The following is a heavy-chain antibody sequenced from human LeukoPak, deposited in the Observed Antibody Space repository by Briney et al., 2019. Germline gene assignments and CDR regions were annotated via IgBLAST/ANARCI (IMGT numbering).Heavy chain of an antibody. D-gene: IGHD3-22*01. CDR1: GFTLSGLW. Sequence: GGSLRLSCAASGFTLSGLWMRWVRRAPGKGLEWVANIKTEGSEKYYVDSVKGRFTISRDNAKNSLYLQMNSRRAEDTAVYYCAEVVVGYWGQGTLVSVSS. CDR3: AEVVVGY. V-gene: IGHV3-7*05. CDR2: IKTEGSEK. J-gene: IGHJ4*02.